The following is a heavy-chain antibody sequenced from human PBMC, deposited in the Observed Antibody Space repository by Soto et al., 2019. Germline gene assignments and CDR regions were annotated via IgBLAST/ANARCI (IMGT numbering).Heavy chain of an antibody. J-gene: IGHJ4*02. CDR3: ARALSSGCRGYDY. Sequence: QVQLVQSGAEVKKPGASVKVSCKASGYTFTSYAMHWVRQAPGQRLEWMGWINAGNGNTKYSQKFKGRVPIPRDTSASTAYMELSRLRSEDSAVYYCARALSSGCRGYDYWDQGTLVSLS. CDR2: INAGNGNT. D-gene: IGHD6-25*01. CDR1: GYTFTSYA. V-gene: IGHV1-3*01.